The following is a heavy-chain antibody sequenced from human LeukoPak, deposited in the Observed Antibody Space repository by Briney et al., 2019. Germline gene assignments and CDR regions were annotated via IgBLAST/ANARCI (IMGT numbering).Heavy chain of an antibody. J-gene: IGHJ4*02. Sequence: SETLSLTCAVYGGSFSRYSWSWIRQPPGKGLEWIGYIYHSGSTYYNPSLKSRVTISVDRSKNQFSLKLSSVTAADTAVYYCARVPSSSTAYYFDYWGQGTLVTVSS. CDR1: GGSFSRYS. CDR3: ARVPSSSTAYYFDY. CDR2: IYHSGST. D-gene: IGHD6-13*01. V-gene: IGHV4-30-2*01.